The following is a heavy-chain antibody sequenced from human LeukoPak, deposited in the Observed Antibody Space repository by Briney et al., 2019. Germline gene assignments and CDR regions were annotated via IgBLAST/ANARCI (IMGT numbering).Heavy chain of an antibody. CDR1: GGSFSGYY. Sequence: PSETLSLTCPVYGGSFSGYYWSWIRQPPGKGLEWIGEINHSGSTNYNPSLKSRVTISVDTSKNQFSLKLSSVTAADTAVYYCARGKRDTAMVNENYFDYWGQGTLVTVSS. CDR2: INHSGST. V-gene: IGHV4-34*01. J-gene: IGHJ4*02. CDR3: ARGKRDTAMVNENYFDY. D-gene: IGHD5-18*01.